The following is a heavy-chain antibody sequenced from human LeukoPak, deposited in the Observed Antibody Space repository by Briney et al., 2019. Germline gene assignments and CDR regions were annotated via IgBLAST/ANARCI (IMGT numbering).Heavy chain of an antibody. Sequence: PGGSLRLSCAASGFPFSSYWMHWVRQVPGKGLVWVSRINGDGSSTSYADSVKGRFTISRDNAKNTLYLQMNGLRAEGTAVYYCARDGDSSGYYVNFDYWGQGTLVTVSS. CDR2: INGDGSST. D-gene: IGHD3-22*01. V-gene: IGHV3-74*01. CDR1: GFPFSSYW. CDR3: ARDGDSSGYYVNFDY. J-gene: IGHJ4*02.